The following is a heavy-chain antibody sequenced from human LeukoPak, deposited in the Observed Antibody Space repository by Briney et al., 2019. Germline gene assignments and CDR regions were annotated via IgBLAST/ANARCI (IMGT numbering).Heavy chain of an antibody. D-gene: IGHD2-2*01. CDR1: GFRFNNYA. CDR2: ISDNGGST. CDR3: AKGPSPGYCCSTSCYYDY. V-gene: IGHV3-23*01. Sequence: GGSLRLSCAASGFRFNNYAMSWVRQAPGKGLEWVTAISDNGGSTYYADSVKGRFTISRDNSKDTLYLQMNSLRGDDTAVYHCAKGPSPGYCCSTSCYYDYWGQGTLVTVSS. J-gene: IGHJ4*02.